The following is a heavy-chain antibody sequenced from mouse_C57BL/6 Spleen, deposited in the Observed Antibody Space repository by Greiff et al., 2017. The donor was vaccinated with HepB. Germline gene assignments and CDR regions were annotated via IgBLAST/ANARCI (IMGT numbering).Heavy chain of an antibody. CDR1: GYSITSGYY. CDR2: ISYDGSN. Sequence: DVQLVESGPGLVKPSQSLSLTCSVTGYSITSGYYWNWIRQFPGNKLEWMGYISYDGSNNYNPSLKNRISITRDTSKNQFFLKLNSVTTEDTATYYCAREWDYYGSSSYFDYWGQGTTLTVSS. D-gene: IGHD1-1*01. V-gene: IGHV3-6*01. CDR3: AREWDYYGSSSYFDY. J-gene: IGHJ2*01.